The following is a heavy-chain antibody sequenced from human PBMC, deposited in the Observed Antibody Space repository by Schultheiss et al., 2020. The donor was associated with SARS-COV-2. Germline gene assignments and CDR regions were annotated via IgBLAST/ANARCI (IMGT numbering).Heavy chain of an antibody. Sequence: GGSLRLSCAASGFTVGSTYMSWVRQAPGKGLEWVAVIWYDGSNKYYADSVKGRFTMYRDNSKNTLYLQMNSLRAEDTAVYYCASSGHNDYWGQGTLVTVSS. J-gene: IGHJ4*02. CDR1: GFTVGSTY. V-gene: IGHV3-33*08. CDR3: ASSGHNDY. D-gene: IGHD2-15*01. CDR2: IWYDGSNK.